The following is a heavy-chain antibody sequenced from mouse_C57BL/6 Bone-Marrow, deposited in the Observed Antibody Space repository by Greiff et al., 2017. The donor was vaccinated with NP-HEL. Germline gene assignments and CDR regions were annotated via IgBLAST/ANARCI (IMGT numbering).Heavy chain of an antibody. D-gene: IGHD1-1*01. J-gene: IGHJ1*03. V-gene: IGHV5-6*02. Sequence: SVKGRFTISRDNAKNTLYLQMSSLKSEDTAMYYCARRDYYGSSYDWYFDVWGTGTTVTVSS. CDR3: ARRDYYGSSYDWYFDV.